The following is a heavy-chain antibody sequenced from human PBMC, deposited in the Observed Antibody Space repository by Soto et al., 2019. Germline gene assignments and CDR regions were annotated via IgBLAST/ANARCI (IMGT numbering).Heavy chain of an antibody. CDR2: INAGNGNT. Sequence: GASVKVSCKASGYTFTGYAMHWVRQAPGQRLEWMGWINAGNGNTKYSQKFQGRVTITRDTSASTAYMELSSLRSEDTAVYYCERYPLDMIFDYWGQGTLVTVSS. V-gene: IGHV1-3*01. CDR1: GYTFTGYA. J-gene: IGHJ4*02. D-gene: IGHD3-16*01. CDR3: ERYPLDMIFDY.